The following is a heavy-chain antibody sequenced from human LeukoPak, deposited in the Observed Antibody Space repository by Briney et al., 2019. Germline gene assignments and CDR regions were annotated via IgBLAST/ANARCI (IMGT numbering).Heavy chain of an antibody. CDR1: GFTFSSYA. D-gene: IGHD3-22*01. V-gene: IGHV3-30-3*01. Sequence: PGRSLRLSCAASGFTFSSYAMHWVRQAPGKGLEWVAVISYDGSNKYYADSVKGRFTISRDNSKNTLYLQMNSLRAEDTAVYYCAKDNDYDSSVPDAFDIWGQGTLVTVSS. CDR3: AKDNDYDSSVPDAFDI. J-gene: IGHJ4*02. CDR2: ISYDGSNK.